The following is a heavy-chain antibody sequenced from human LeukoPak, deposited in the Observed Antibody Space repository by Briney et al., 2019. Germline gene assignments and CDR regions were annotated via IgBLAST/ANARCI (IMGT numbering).Heavy chain of an antibody. V-gene: IGHV3-23*01. CDR2: ISGSGGST. Sequence: GGSLRLSCAASGFTFSSYAMSWVRQAPGKGLEWVSTISGSGGSTYYADSVKGRFTISRDNSKNTLFLQMNSLRAEDTAVYYCAKSTAVAGNFDYWGQGTLVTVSS. CDR3: AKSTAVAGNFDY. CDR1: GFTFSSYA. D-gene: IGHD6-19*01. J-gene: IGHJ4*02.